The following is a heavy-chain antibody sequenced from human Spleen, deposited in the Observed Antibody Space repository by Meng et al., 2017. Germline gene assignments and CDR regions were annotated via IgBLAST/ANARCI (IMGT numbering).Heavy chain of an antibody. CDR3: ARGVMGDY. CDR2: IDHGGNT. CDR1: DGFFTGYY. V-gene: IGHV4-34*01. Sequence: SETLSLTCGAYDGFFTGYYWTWVRQSPGKGLEWIGGIDHGGNTMYNPSLKSRITMSIDTSNNQFSLKMTSVTAADTAVYYCARGVMGDYWGQGALVTVSS. D-gene: IGHD2-21*01. J-gene: IGHJ4*02.